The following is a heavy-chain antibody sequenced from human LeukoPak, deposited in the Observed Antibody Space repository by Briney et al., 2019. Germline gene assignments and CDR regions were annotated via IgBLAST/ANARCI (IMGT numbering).Heavy chain of an antibody. CDR3: ATAPSPSSRPASARGSGAGERYYFDY. V-gene: IGHV4-34*01. D-gene: IGHD7-27*01. CDR1: GGSFSGYY. CDR2: INHSGST. Sequence: SETLSLTCAVDGGSFSGYYWSWIRQPPGKGLEWIGEINHSGSTNYNPSLKSRVTISVDTSKNQFSLKLSSVTAADTAVYYCATAPSPSSRPASARGSGAGERYYFDYWGQGTLVTVSS. J-gene: IGHJ4*02.